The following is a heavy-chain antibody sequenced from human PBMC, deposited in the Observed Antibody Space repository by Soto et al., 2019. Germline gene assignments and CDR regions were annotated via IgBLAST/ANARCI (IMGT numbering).Heavy chain of an antibody. CDR3: AKEGRNGWYYFDY. CDR1: GFTFSTYA. CDR2: ISGSGGST. J-gene: IGHJ4*02. Sequence: EVQLLESGGGLVQPGGSLRLSCAASGFTFSTYAMSWVRQAPGKGLEWVSTISGSGGSTYYADSVKGRFTSSRDNSKNTLYLQVNSLRAEDTAVYYCAKEGRNGWYYFDYWGQGTLVTVSS. D-gene: IGHD6-19*01. V-gene: IGHV3-23*01.